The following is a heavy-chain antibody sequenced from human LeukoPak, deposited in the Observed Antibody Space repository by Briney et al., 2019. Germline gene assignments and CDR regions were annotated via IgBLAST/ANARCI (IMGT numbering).Heavy chain of an antibody. V-gene: IGHV3-7*01. CDR3: ARGLNYYGSGSYLMGASYFDY. D-gene: IGHD3-10*01. Sequence: GGSLRLSCAASGFTFSSYWMSWVRQAPGRGLEWVANIKQDGSEKYYVDSVKGRFTISRDNAKNSLYLQMNSLRAEDTAVYYCARGLNYYGSGSYLMGASYFDYWGQGALVTVSS. CDR1: GFTFSSYW. CDR2: IKQDGSEK. J-gene: IGHJ4*02.